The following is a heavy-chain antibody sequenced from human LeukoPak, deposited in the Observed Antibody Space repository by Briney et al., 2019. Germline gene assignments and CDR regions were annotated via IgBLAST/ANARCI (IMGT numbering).Heavy chain of an antibody. V-gene: IGHV1-46*01. CDR3: ARGRGRDFWSGHEMNWFDP. Sequence: ASVKVSCRASGYTFTSYYMHWVRQAPGQGLEWMGIINPSGGSTSYAQKFQGRVTITRNTSISTAYMELSSLRSEDTAVYYCARGRGRDFWSGHEMNWFDPWGQGTLVTVSS. D-gene: IGHD3-3*01. CDR2: INPSGGST. J-gene: IGHJ5*02. CDR1: GYTFTSYY.